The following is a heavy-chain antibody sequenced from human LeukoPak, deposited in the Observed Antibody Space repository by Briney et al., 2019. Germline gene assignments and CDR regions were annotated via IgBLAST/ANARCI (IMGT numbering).Heavy chain of an antibody. Sequence: PSETLSLTCTVSGGSISSYYWSWIRQPPGKGLEWIGYIYYSGRTNYNPSLKSRVTISVDTSKDQFSLKLSSVTAADTAVYYCARSITSSWYGDFQHWGQGTLVTVSS. CDR3: ARSITSSWYGDFQH. CDR2: IYYSGRT. J-gene: IGHJ1*01. CDR1: GGSISSYY. V-gene: IGHV4-59*01. D-gene: IGHD6-13*01.